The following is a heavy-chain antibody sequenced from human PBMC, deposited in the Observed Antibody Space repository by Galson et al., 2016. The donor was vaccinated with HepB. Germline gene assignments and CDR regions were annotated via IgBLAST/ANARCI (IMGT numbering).Heavy chain of an antibody. D-gene: IGHD6-13*01. V-gene: IGHV4-39*01. CDR3: ASAQVGEIAAAGTWFDY. CDR1: GGSISSRSYY. CDR2: IYYSGST. J-gene: IGHJ4*02. Sequence: SETLSLTCTVSGGSISSRSYYWGWIRQPPGKGLEWIGSIYYSGSTYYNPSLKSRVTISVDTSKNQSSLKLSSVTAADTAVYYCASAQVGEIAAAGTWFDYWGQGTLVTVSS.